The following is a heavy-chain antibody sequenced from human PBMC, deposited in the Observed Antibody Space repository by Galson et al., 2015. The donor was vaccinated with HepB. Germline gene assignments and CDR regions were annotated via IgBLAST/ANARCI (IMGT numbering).Heavy chain of an antibody. CDR2: IWYDGSNK. V-gene: IGHV3-33*01. D-gene: IGHD3-10*01. Sequence: SLRLSCAASGFTFSSYGMHWVRQAPGKGLEWVAVIWYDGSNKYYADSVKGRFTISRDNSKNTLYLQMNSLRAEDTAVYYCARVRKRTMVRGVIDYWGQGTLVTVSS. J-gene: IGHJ4*02. CDR3: ARVRKRTMVRGVIDY. CDR1: GFTFSSYG.